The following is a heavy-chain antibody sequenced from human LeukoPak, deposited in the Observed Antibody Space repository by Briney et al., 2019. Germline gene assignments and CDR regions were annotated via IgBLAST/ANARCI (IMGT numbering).Heavy chain of an antibody. CDR1: GFTFSSYG. CDR3: AKDTAAYSSGWSIDY. V-gene: IGHV3-30*18. J-gene: IGHJ4*02. D-gene: IGHD6-19*01. Sequence: PGRSLRLSCAASGFTFSSYGMHWVRQAPGKGLEWVAVISYDGSNKYHADSVKGRFTISRDNSKNTLYLQMNSLRAEDTAVYYCAKDTAAYSSGWSIDYWGQGTLVTVSS. CDR2: ISYDGSNK.